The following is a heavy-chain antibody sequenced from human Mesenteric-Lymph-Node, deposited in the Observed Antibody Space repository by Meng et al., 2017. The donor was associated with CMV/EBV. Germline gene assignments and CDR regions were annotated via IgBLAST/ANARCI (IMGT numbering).Heavy chain of an antibody. V-gene: IGHV1-69*05. J-gene: IGHJ2*01. CDR2: IIPIFGTA. CDR3: GRDPAKGLGNRWYFDL. D-gene: IGHD7-27*01. Sequence: GGTLSSYAMSWVRQAAGQGLEWMGGIIPIFGTANYAQKLQGRVKITTDESTSTAYMELSSLRSEDTAVYYCGRDPAKGLGNRWYFDLWGRGTLVTVSS. CDR1: GGTLSSYA.